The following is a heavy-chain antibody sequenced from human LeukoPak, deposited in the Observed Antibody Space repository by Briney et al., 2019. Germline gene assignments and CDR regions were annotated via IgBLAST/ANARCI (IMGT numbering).Heavy chain of an antibody. J-gene: IGHJ1*01. CDR1: GFTFSSYS. Sequence: PGGSLRLSCAASGFTFSSYSMNWVRQAPGKGLEWVSVIYSGGKTYFADSVKGRFTISRDFSKNTMYVQMSSLRVDDTAMYYCARASEVDMPMPLQNWGQGTLVTVSS. D-gene: IGHD5-12*01. V-gene: IGHV3-66*01. CDR3: ARASEVDMPMPLQN. CDR2: IYSGGKT.